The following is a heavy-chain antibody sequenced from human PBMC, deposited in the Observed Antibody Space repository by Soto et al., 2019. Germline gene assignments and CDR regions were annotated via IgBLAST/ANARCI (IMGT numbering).Heavy chain of an antibody. CDR3: GRSWYYYYGMDV. J-gene: IGHJ6*02. CDR1: GGTFSSYA. Sequence: QVQLVQSGAEVKKPGSSVKVSCKASGGTFSSYAISWVRQAPGQGLEWMGGIIPIFGTANYAQKFQGRVTITADESTSTAYMELSSLRSDDTAMYYCGRSWYYYYGMDVWGQGTTVTVSS. CDR2: IIPIFGTA. V-gene: IGHV1-69*01. D-gene: IGHD6-13*01.